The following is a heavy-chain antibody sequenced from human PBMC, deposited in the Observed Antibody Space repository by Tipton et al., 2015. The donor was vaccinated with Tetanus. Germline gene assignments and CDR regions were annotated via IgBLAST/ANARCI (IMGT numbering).Heavy chain of an antibody. Sequence: TLSLTCTVSGGSVRSGSYSWNWIRQPPGKGLEWLAYVSYSGRTNSNYSLKSRITVSQDTSKNQFSLRLTSVTAADTAVYYCARRGDYVFYYASSGYLWGAAFDIWGQGTMVSVSA. V-gene: IGHV4-61*01. CDR2: VSYSGRT. D-gene: IGHD3-22*01. CDR1: GGSVRSGSYS. J-gene: IGHJ3*02. CDR3: ARRGDYVFYYASSGYLWGAAFDI.